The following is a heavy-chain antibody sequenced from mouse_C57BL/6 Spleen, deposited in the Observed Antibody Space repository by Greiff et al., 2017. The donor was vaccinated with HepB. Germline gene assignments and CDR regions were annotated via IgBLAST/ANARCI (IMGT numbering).Heavy chain of an antibody. V-gene: IGHV5-17*01. J-gene: IGHJ3*01. CDR1: GFTFSDYG. CDR3: ARDYYGSSPWFAY. CDR2: ISSGSSTI. Sequence: EVQLQQSGGGLVKPGGSLKLSCAASGFTFSDYGMHWVRQAPEKGLAWVAYISSGSSTIYYADTVKGRFTISRDNAKNTLFLQMTSLRSEDTAMYYCARDYYGSSPWFAYWGQVTLVTVSA. D-gene: IGHD1-1*01.